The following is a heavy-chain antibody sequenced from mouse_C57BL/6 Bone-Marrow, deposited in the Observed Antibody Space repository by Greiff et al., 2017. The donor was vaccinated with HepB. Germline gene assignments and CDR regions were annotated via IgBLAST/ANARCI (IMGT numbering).Heavy chain of an antibody. Sequence: VQLQQSGPELVKPGASGKISCKASGYASSSSWMNGVKKGPGKGLEWIGRIYPGEGDPNYIGKLKGKATLTADKSSSTAYMQLSSLTSEDPAVYFCARRGYGSSNEGFAYWGQGTLVTVS. CDR3: ARRGYGSSNEGFAY. J-gene: IGHJ3*01. CDR1: GYASSSSW. CDR2: IYPGEGDP. D-gene: IGHD1-1*01. V-gene: IGHV1-82*01.